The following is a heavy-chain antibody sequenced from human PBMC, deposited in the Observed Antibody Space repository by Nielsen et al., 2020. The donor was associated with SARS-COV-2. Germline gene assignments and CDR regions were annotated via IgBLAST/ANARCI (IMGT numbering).Heavy chain of an antibody. CDR3: ARDDRGYSSGWYRFDY. Sequence: SETLSLTCTVSGDSISSSSYYWGWIRQPPGKGLEWIGSIYYSGSTYYNPSLKSRVSISVDTSKNQFSLKLSSVTAADTAVYYCARDDRGYSSGWYRFDYWGQGTLVTVSS. CDR2: IYYSGST. D-gene: IGHD6-19*01. J-gene: IGHJ4*02. V-gene: IGHV4-39*07. CDR1: GDSISSSSYY.